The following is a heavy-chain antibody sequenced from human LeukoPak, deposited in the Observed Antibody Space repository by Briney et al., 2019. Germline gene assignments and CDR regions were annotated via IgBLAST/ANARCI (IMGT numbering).Heavy chain of an antibody. CDR1: GYTFTGYY. D-gene: IGHD3-22*01. CDR2: INPNSGGT. CDR3: ARGPIYYYDSRGAFEI. Sequence: ASVKVSCKASGYTFTGYYMHWVRQAPGQGLEWMGWINPNSGGTNYAQKFQGRVTMTRDTSISTAYMELSRLRSDDTAVYYCARGPIYYYDSRGAFEIWGQGTMVTVSS. J-gene: IGHJ3*02. V-gene: IGHV1-2*02.